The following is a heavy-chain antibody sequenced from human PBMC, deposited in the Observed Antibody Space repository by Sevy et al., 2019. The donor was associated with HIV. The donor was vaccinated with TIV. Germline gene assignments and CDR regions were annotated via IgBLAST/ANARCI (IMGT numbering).Heavy chain of an antibody. D-gene: IGHD3-22*01. Sequence: GGSLRLSCAASGFSFSQYSMNWVRQAPGKGLEWLSYISGTSGTIYYAASVKGRFTISRDNAKNSVYLQMNSLRDEDTAVYYCARVVLYYDANYCDYWGREPWSPSPQ. J-gene: IGHJ4*02. CDR3: ARVVLYYDANYCDY. CDR2: ISGTSGTI. V-gene: IGHV3-48*02. CDR1: GFSFSQYS.